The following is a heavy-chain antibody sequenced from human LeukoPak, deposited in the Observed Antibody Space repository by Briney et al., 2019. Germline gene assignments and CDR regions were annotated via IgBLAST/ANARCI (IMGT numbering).Heavy chain of an antibody. CDR1: GYTFTGYF. J-gene: IGHJ4*02. V-gene: IGHV1-2*02. CDR2: INPNSGGT. D-gene: IGHD3-10*01. CDR3: ARVKESVRSAYYYGSGRVKGFDY. Sequence: ASVKVSCKASGYTFTGYFMYWVRQAPGQGLEWMGWINPNSGGTNYAQKFQGRVTMTRDASISTAYMDLSRLRSDDTAVYYCARVKESVRSAYYYGSGRVKGFDYWGQGTLVTVSS.